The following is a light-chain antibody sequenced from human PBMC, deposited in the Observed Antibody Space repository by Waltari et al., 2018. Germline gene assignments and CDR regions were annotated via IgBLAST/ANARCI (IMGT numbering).Light chain of an antibody. CDR3: QQSDSMPLT. V-gene: IGKV1-39*01. Sequence: DIQMTQSPSSLSASVGDRVTITCRVSQSITSYLNWYQQKPGKAPKLLIYAASSLQSGVPSRFSGSGSGTDVTRTISSLQPEDFATYYCQQSDSMPLTFGGGTKVEI. CDR1: QSITSY. CDR2: AAS. J-gene: IGKJ4*01.